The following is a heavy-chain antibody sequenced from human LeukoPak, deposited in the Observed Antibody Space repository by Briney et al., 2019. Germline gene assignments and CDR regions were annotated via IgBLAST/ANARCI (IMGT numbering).Heavy chain of an antibody. CDR1: GYTFTSYY. V-gene: IGHV1-46*01. D-gene: IGHD3-10*01. J-gene: IGHJ4*02. CDR2: MNPFGGST. CDR3: AVRWFGELLFDY. Sequence: ASVKVSCKTSGYTFTSYYMNWVRQAPGQGLEWMGIMNPFGGSTNYAQKFQGRVTMTRDMSTSTVYMELSRLRSDDTAVYYCAVRWFGELLFDYWGQGTLVTVSS.